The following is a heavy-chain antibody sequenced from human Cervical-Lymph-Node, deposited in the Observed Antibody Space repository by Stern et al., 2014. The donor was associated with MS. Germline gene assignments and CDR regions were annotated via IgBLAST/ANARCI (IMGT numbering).Heavy chain of an antibody. D-gene: IGHD3-9*01. CDR3: ARDCKLRYFDWLSPYFDY. CDR1: GFTFSDYY. CDR2: ISRSGSTI. J-gene: IGHJ4*02. Sequence: VHLVESGGGLVKPGGSLRLSCAASGFTFSDYYMSWIRQAPGKGVEWVSYISRSGSTIYYADFVKGRFTISRDNAKNSLYLQMNSLRAEDTAVYYCARDCKLRYFDWLSPYFDYWGQGTLVTVSS. V-gene: IGHV3-11*01.